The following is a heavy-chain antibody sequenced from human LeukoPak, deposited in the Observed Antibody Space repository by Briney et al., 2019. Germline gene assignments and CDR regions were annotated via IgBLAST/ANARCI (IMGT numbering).Heavy chain of an antibody. Sequence: ASVKVSCKASGYTFTGYYMHWVRQAPGQGLEWMGRINPNSGGTNYAQKFQGRVTMTRDTSISTAYMELSRLRSDDTAVYYCARVGLFYDYVWGSYRPDYFDYWGQGTLVTVSS. V-gene: IGHV1-2*06. CDR3: ARVGLFYDYVWGSYRPDYFDY. CDR1: GYTFTGYY. J-gene: IGHJ4*02. D-gene: IGHD3-16*02. CDR2: INPNSGGT.